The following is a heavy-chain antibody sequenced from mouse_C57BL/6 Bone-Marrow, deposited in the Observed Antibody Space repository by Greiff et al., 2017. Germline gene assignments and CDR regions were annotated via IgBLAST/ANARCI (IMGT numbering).Heavy chain of an antibody. J-gene: IGHJ2*01. CDR1: GYTFTDYY. CDR2: IFPGSGST. CDR3: ARPVARGYFDY. Sequence: VQLQQSGPELVKPGASVKISCKASGYTFTDYYINWVKQRPGQGLEWIGWIFPGSGSTYYNEKFKGKATLTVDKCSSTAYMLLSSLTSEDSAVYVCARPVARGYFDYWGQGTTLTVSS. V-gene: IGHV1-75*01. D-gene: IGHD1-1*02.